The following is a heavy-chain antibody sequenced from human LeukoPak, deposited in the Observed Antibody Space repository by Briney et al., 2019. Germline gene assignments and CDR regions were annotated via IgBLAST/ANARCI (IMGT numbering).Heavy chain of an antibody. D-gene: IGHD2-15*01. V-gene: IGHV3-21*01. CDR3: ARAYCSGGSCYPFDY. J-gene: IGHJ4*02. CDR2: ISSSSSYI. CDR1: GFPFSSYY. Sequence: GSLRLSCAASGFPFSSYYMNWVRQAPGKGLEWVSSISSSSSYIYYADSVKGRFTISRDTAKNSLYLQMNSLRAEDTAVYYCARAYCSGGSCYPFDYWGQGTLVTVSS.